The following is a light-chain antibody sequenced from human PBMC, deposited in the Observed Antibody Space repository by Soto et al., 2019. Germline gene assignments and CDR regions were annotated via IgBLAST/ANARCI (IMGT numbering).Light chain of an antibody. V-gene: IGLV2-14*01. J-gene: IGLJ2*01. CDR1: SSDIGGYNY. CDR3: SSYTISSTLV. CDR2: AVS. Sequence: QSVLTQPASVSGSPGQSITISCTGTSSDIGGYNYVSWYQQHPGKAPKLMIYAVSNRPSGVSNRFSGPKSGNTASLTISGLQAEDEADYYCSSYTISSTLVFGGGTKLTVL.